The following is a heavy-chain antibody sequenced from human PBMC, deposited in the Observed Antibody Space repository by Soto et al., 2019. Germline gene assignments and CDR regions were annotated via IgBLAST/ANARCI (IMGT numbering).Heavy chain of an antibody. J-gene: IGHJ4*02. CDR1: GFSFSSYG. D-gene: IGHD1-26*01. CDR3: ARDSGSWSHFDY. Sequence: QVQLVESGGGVVQPGRSLRLSCAASGFSFSSYGMHWVRQAPGKGLEWVAIIWYDGSNKYYVDSVKGRFTISRDNSKNTRYLQINSLRAEDTAVYYCARDSGSWSHFDYWGQGIQVTVSS. V-gene: IGHV3-33*01. CDR2: IWYDGSNK.